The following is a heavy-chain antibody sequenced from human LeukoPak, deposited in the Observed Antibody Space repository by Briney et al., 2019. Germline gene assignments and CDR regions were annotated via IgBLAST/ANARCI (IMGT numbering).Heavy chain of an antibody. Sequence: GRSLRLSCAASGFTFSSYGMHWVRQAPGKGLEWVAFIRYDGTNKYYADSVKARFTISRDNSKNTLYLQINSLRTEDTAMYYCAKDRGTVAAAGTVFDYWGQGTLVTVSS. CDR2: IRYDGTNK. J-gene: IGHJ4*02. CDR1: GFTFSSYG. D-gene: IGHD6-13*01. CDR3: AKDRGTVAAAGTVFDY. V-gene: IGHV3-30*02.